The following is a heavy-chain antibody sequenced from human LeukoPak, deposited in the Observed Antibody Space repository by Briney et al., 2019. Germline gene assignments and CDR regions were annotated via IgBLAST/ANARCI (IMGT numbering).Heavy chain of an antibody. CDR2: ISSSSSHI. V-gene: IGHV3-21*01. CDR3: ARDYYDSSGFLDY. D-gene: IGHD3-22*01. CDR1: GFTFSSYS. Sequence: GGSLRLSCAASGFTFSSYSMNWVRQAPGKGLEWVSSISSSSSHIYYADSVKGRFTISRDNAKNSLYLQMNSLRAEDTAVYYCARDYYDSSGFLDYWGQGTLVTVSS. J-gene: IGHJ4*02.